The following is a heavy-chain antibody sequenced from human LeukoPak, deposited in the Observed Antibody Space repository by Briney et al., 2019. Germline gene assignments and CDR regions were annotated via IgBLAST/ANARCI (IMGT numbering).Heavy chain of an antibody. CDR2: INSDGSWT. Sequence: GGSLRLSCAASGNYWMHWVRQAPGKGLVWVSHINSDGSWTSYADSVKGRFTISKDNAKNTVYLQMNSLRAEDTAVYYCAKRELPDPWGQGTLVTVSS. V-gene: IGHV3-74*01. CDR1: GNYW. J-gene: IGHJ5*02. CDR3: AKRELPDP. D-gene: IGHD1-26*01.